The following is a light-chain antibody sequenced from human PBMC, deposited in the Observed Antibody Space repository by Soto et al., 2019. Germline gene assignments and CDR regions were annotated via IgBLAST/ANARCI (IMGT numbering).Light chain of an antibody. Sequence: EIVMTQSPATLSVSPGERATLSCRASQSVSSNLAWYQQKPGQAPRLLIYGASTRATAIPARFSGSGSGTEFTIPISSLQSEDVAVYYCQQYNNWPPYTFGQGTKLEIK. V-gene: IGKV3-15*01. CDR3: QQYNNWPPYT. CDR1: QSVSSN. J-gene: IGKJ2*01. CDR2: GAS.